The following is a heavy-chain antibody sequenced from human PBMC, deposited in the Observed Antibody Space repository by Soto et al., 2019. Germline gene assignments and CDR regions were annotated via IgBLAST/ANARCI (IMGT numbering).Heavy chain of an antibody. Sequence: QVNLVQSGAEAKKPGSSLTVSCKASGDTFRNYTVNWVRQAPGQGLEWMGRIIPLFGTTYYAQRFQGRGTLTSEKSTATAYIEMSSLTSAASAVYYCTATKYSDWSFVGGNIWGQGTQVTVAS. J-gene: IGHJ4*02. CDR3: TATKYSDWSFVGGNI. V-gene: IGHV1-69*08. CDR1: GDTFRNYT. D-gene: IGHD6-19*01. CDR2: IIPLFGTT.